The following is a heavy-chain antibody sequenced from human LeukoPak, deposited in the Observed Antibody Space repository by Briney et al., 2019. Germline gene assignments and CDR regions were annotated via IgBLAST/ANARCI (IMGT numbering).Heavy chain of an antibody. CDR1: GLTFNNFA. J-gene: IGHJ4*02. CDR3: ARDKGISGSGSYFIDY. D-gene: IGHD3-10*01. CDR2: ISGTGDNT. Sequence: PGGSLRLSCAASGLTFNNFAMSWVRQAPGKGLESVLVISGTGDNTYYADSVKGRFTISRDNSQNTLYLQMNSLRAEDTAVYYCARDKGISGSGSYFIDYWGQGTLVTVSS. V-gene: IGHV3-23*01.